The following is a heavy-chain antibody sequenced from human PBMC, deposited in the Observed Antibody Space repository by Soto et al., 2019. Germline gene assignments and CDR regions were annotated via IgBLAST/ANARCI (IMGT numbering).Heavy chain of an antibody. V-gene: IGHV3-53*01. Sequence: EVQLVESGGSFIQPGGSLRLSCAVSGFSVSRNFMSWIRQAPGKGLEWVSILYSGGTTYYTGSVEGRFTMSGDDSKNTVYLQMKSPRVEDTATYFCARVVLVGATPDYFDHWGQGSLVTVSS. CDR3: ARVVLVGATPDYFDH. CDR2: LYSGGTT. CDR1: GFSVSRNF. J-gene: IGHJ4*01. D-gene: IGHD1-26*01.